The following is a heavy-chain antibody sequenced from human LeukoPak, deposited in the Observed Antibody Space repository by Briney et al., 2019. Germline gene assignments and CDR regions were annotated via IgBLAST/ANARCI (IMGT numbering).Heavy chain of an antibody. V-gene: IGHV4-38-2*02. J-gene: IGHJ5*02. D-gene: IGHD2-15*01. Sequence: SETLSLTCTVSGYSISSGYYWGWIRQPPGKGLEWIGSIYHSGSTYYNPSLKSRVTISVDTSKNQFSLKLSSVTATDTAVYYCARGYCSGGSCYPGGNWFDPWGQGTLVTVSS. CDR1: GYSISSGYY. CDR3: ARGYCSGGSCYPGGNWFDP. CDR2: IYHSGST.